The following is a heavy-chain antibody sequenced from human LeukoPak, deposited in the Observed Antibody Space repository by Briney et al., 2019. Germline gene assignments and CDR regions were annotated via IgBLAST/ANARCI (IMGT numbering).Heavy chain of an antibody. D-gene: IGHD1-26*01. V-gene: IGHV1-18*01. Sequence: ASVKVSCKASGYTFTSYGISWVRQAPGQGLEWMGWISAYNGNTNYAQKLQGRVTMTTDTSTSTAYMELRSLRSDDTAVYYCARESVGIVGATEDPDAFDIWGQGTMVTVSS. J-gene: IGHJ3*02. CDR2: ISAYNGNT. CDR1: GYTFTSYG. CDR3: ARESVGIVGATEDPDAFDI.